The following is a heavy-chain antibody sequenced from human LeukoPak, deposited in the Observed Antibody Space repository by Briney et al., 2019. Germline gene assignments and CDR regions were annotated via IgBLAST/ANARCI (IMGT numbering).Heavy chain of an antibody. CDR1: GCTFRNYW. Sequence: GGSLRLSCAASGCTFRNYWMSWVRQAPGTGLEWVANIKQDGSDRNYVTSVRGRFTISRDNAESSLYLQMNSLRVEDTAVYYCVRNLAVAGTCFDSWGQGTLVTVSS. J-gene: IGHJ4*02. CDR3: VRNLAVAGTCFDS. V-gene: IGHV3-7*03. CDR2: IKQDGSDR. D-gene: IGHD6-19*01.